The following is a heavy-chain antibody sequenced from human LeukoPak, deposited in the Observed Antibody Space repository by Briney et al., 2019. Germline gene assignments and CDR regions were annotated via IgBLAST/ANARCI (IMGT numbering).Heavy chain of an antibody. Sequence: QPGGSLRLSCAASGFTFSSYSMNWVRQAPGKGLEWVSYISSSSSTIYYADSVKGRFTISRDNAKNSLYLQMNSLRAEDTAVYYCARSTGPVITGTTADYFDYWGQGTLVTVSS. CDR1: GFTFSSYS. CDR2: ISSSSSTI. D-gene: IGHD1-7*01. V-gene: IGHV3-48*01. CDR3: ARSTGPVITGTTADYFDY. J-gene: IGHJ4*02.